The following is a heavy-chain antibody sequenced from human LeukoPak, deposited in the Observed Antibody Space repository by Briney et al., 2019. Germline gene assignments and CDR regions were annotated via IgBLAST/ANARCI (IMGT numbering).Heavy chain of an antibody. CDR2: INWNGGST. CDR3: ARDPMGYYYMDV. V-gene: IGHV3-20*04. CDR1: GFTFDDYG. J-gene: IGHJ6*03. Sequence: GGSLRLSCAASGFTFDDYGMSWVRQAPGKGLEWVSGINWNGGSTGYADSAKGRFTISRDNDKNALYLQMNSLRAEDTALYYCARDPMGYYYMDVWGKGTTVTVSS.